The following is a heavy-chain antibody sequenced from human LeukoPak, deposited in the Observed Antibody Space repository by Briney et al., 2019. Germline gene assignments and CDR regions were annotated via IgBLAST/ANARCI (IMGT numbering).Heavy chain of an antibody. CDR1: GFSFSSYS. CDR2: ISSNGDVT. D-gene: IGHD5-18*01. J-gene: IGHJ4*02. Sequence: GGSLRLSCSASGFSFSSYSMDWVRQAPGKGLEWAAYISSNGDVTHYADSVKGRFTISRDNAKNLLYLQMNSLRAEDTAVYYCARDLAYSRLDYWGQGMLVTVSS. CDR3: ARDLAYSRLDY. V-gene: IGHV3-48*01.